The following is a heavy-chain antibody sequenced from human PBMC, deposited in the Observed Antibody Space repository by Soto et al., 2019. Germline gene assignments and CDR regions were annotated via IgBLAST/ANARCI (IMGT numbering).Heavy chain of an antibody. D-gene: IGHD3-10*01. V-gene: IGHV4-30-4*01. CDR2: IFYSGNT. Sequence: QVQLQESGPGLVKSSQTLPLTCTVSGGSISSGYYYWTWVRQPPGKGLEWIGYIFYSGNTYYNPSLESRVTIPIDTSTNQFSLKLTSVTDADTAVYYCARAARTLRGVVDYWGQGTLVTVSS. CDR3: ARAARTLRGVVDY. CDR1: GGSISSGYYY. J-gene: IGHJ4*02.